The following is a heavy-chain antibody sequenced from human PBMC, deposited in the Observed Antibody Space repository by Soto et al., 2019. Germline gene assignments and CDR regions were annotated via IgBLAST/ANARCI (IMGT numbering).Heavy chain of an antibody. V-gene: IGHV3-74*01. CDR2: MSRDGSSA. CDR3: AKDPVENSRAPHNWIDP. D-gene: IGHD3-22*01. J-gene: IGHJ5*02. Sequence: GGSLRLSCAAAVNYLSNYCMRWVSHAPGKWLVWVSRMSRDGSSASYADSVKGPFTSSRDHAKNTQERQMNSLRAEDTAVYYCAKDPVENSRAPHNWIDPWGQG. CDR1: VNYLSNYC.